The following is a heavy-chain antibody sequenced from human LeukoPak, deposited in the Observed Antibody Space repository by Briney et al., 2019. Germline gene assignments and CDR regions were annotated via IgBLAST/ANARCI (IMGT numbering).Heavy chain of an antibody. V-gene: IGHV3-21*01. CDR3: ARGLGSGDYVANAFDF. J-gene: IGHJ3*01. D-gene: IGHD4-17*01. CDR1: GFIFSSYA. CDR2: ISGSGSYI. Sequence: GGSLRLSCAASGFIFSSYAMNWVRQAPGKGLEWVSSISGSGSYIHYADSMKGRFTISRDNAKKSVYLHMSRLRAEDTAVYYCARGLGSGDYVANAFDFWGRGTTVSVS.